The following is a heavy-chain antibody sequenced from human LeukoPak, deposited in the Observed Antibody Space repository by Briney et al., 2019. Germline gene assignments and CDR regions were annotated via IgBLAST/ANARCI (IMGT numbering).Heavy chain of an antibody. CDR3: ARGTNEGYYWFDP. CDR1: GFTFSSYA. D-gene: IGHD2-15*01. Sequence: GGSLRLSCAASGFTFSSYAMHWVRQAPGRGLEYVSAISSNGGSTYYANSVKGRFTISRDNSKNTLYLQMGSLRAEDMAVYYCARGTNEGYYWFDPWGQGTLVTVSS. V-gene: IGHV3-64*01. CDR2: ISSNGGST. J-gene: IGHJ5*02.